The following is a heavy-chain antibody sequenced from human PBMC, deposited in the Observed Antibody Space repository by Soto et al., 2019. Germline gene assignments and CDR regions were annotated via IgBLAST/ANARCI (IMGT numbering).Heavy chain of an antibody. CDR2: IVVGSGNT. J-gene: IGHJ3*02. Sequence: SLKVCFNASRFTFTGFPMPRLRQARGQRLEWIGWIVVGSGNTNYAQKFQERVSITRDMSTRTAYMELSSLRSEDTAVYYCAAGVTYDGNFDIWG. V-gene: IGHV1-58*02. CDR1: RFTFTGFP. D-gene: IGHD5-12*01. CDR3: AAGVTYDGNFDI.